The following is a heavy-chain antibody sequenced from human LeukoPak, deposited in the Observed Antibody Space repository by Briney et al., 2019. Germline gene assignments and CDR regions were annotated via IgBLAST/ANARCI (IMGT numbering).Heavy chain of an antibody. J-gene: IGHJ4*02. CDR3: ARGGFGSGSHFDY. V-gene: IGHV1-8*01. Sequence: GASVKVSCKASGYTFTSYDINWVRQATGQGLEWMGWMNPNSGDTGYVQKFQGRVTMTRSTSINTAYMELSSLRSEDTAIYYCARGGFGSGSHFDYWGQGPLVTVSS. D-gene: IGHD3-10*01. CDR1: GYTFTSYD. CDR2: MNPNSGDT.